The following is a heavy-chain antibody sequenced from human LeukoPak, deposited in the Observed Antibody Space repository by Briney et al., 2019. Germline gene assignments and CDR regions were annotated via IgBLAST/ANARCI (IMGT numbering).Heavy chain of an antibody. CDR2: MSYDEGTK. CDR1: GFTFSTYA. V-gene: IGHV3-30-3*01. CDR3: ARGGAYCRGDCPLDAFDP. J-gene: IGHJ3*01. D-gene: IGHD2-21*02. Sequence: GGSLRLSCAASGFTFSTYAMHWVRQAPGKGLEWVAHMSYDEGTKYYADSVKGRLTISRDNSKNTLYLQMNSLRAEDTAFYYCARGGAYCRGDCPLDAFDPWGQGTMVTVSS.